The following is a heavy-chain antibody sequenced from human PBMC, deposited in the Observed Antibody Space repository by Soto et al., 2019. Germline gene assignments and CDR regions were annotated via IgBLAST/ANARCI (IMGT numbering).Heavy chain of an antibody. CDR3: AKDIALVRGVIIDMDV. Sequence: EVQLLESGGGLVQPGGSLRLSCAASGFTFSSYAMSWVRQAPGKGLEWVSAISGSGGSTYYADSVKGRFTISRDNSKNTLSLQMSSLRAEDTAVYYCAKDIALVRGVIIDMDVWGQGTTVTVSS. V-gene: IGHV3-23*01. CDR2: ISGSGGST. CDR1: GFTFSSYA. D-gene: IGHD3-10*01. J-gene: IGHJ6*02.